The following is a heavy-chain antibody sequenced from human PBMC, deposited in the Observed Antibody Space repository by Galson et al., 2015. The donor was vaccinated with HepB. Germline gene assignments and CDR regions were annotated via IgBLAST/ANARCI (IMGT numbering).Heavy chain of an antibody. CDR3: ARAGSGWPKIYWYFDL. D-gene: IGHD6-25*01. Sequence: ETLSLTCTVSGGSISSYYWSWIRQPPGKGLEWIGYIYYSGSTNYNPSLKSRVTISVDTSKNQFSLKLSSVTAADTAVYYCARAGSGWPKIYWYFDLWGRGTLVTVSS. CDR1: GGSISSYY. V-gene: IGHV4-59*01. J-gene: IGHJ2*01. CDR2: IYYSGST.